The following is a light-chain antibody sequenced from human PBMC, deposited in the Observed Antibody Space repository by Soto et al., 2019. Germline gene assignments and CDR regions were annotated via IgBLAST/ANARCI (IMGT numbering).Light chain of an antibody. Sequence: DIQMTQSPSTLSASVGDRVTITCRASESISDWLAWYQQQPGKAPKLLMHDASTLESGVSSRFSGSGSGTEFTLTINNLQPDDFVTYYCQQLTNFRFTFGQGTKLDIK. J-gene: IGKJ2*01. V-gene: IGKV1-5*01. CDR1: ESISDW. CDR3: QQLTNFRFT. CDR2: DAS.